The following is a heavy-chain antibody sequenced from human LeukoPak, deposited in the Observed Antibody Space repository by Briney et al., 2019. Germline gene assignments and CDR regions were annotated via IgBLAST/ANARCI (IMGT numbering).Heavy chain of an antibody. CDR3: ANPLTYGPMNYYYGMDV. CDR2: ISSSSSYI. CDR1: GFTFSSYS. V-gene: IGHV3-21*04. D-gene: IGHD3-10*01. Sequence: PGGSLRLSCAASGFTFSSYSMNWVRQAPGKGLEWVSSISSSSSYIYYADSVKGRFTISRDNSKNTLYLQMNSLRAEDTAVYYCANPLTYGPMNYYYGMDVWGQGTTVTVSS. J-gene: IGHJ6*02.